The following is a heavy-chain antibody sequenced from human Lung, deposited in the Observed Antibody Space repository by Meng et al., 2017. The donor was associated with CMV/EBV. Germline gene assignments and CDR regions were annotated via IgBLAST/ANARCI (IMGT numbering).Heavy chain of an antibody. D-gene: IGHD2/OR15-2a*01. J-gene: IGHJ5*02. V-gene: IGHV1-46*01. Sequence: SVKVSCXASGYTSPRHWMHWVRQAPGQGPEWMAVINPSGDNTLYAQRFQGRLTLTRDTSTNTVYMDLGSLTSEDSAVYFCARDNSDSTSSWWFDAWGQGTLVTVSS. CDR1: GYTSPRHW. CDR2: INPSGDNT. CDR3: ARDNSDSTSSWWFDA.